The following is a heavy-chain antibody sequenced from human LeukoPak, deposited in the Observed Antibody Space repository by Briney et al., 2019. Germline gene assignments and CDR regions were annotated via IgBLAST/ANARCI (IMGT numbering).Heavy chain of an antibody. D-gene: IGHD1-1*01. V-gene: IGHV1-18*01. J-gene: IGHJ4*02. CDR2: ISANDGKT. CDR1: GFVYTSYG. Sequence: ASVKVSCKASGFVYTSYGFTWVRQAPGQGLEWMGWISANDGKTHYSEKHQGRVTMSTDTVTSTAYMELRSLRSDDTAVYYCARELHVERDDYWGQGTLVTVSS. CDR3: ARELHVERDDY.